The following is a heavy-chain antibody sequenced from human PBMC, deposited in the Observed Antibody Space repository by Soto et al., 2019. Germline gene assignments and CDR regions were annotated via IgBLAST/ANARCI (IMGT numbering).Heavy chain of an antibody. CDR3: ARQNKYYDFWSGYHYYYYYYMGV. CDR2: IYYSGST. Sequence: SETLSLTCTVSGGSISSYYWSWIRQPPGKGLEWIGYIYYSGSTNYNPSLKSRVTISVDTSKNQFSLRLSSVTAADTAVYYCARQNKYYDFWSGYHYYYYYYMGVWGKRTTVTVSS. CDR1: GGSISSYY. V-gene: IGHV4-59*08. J-gene: IGHJ6*03. D-gene: IGHD3-3*01.